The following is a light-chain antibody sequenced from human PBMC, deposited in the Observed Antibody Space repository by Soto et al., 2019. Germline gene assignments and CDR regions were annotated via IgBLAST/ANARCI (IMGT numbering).Light chain of an antibody. CDR1: QSVSSY. J-gene: IGKJ4*01. V-gene: IGKV3-11*01. CDR3: QQRSNWLT. CDR2: DAS. Sequence: EIVLTQSPATLSLSPGERATISCRASQSVSSYLAWYRQKPGQAPRLLIYDASNRATGIPARFSGSGSGTDFTLTISSLEPEDFAVYYCQQRSNWLTFGGGTKVDIK.